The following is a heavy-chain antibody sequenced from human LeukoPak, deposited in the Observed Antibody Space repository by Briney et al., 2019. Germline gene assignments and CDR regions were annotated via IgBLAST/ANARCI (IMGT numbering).Heavy chain of an antibody. Sequence: QPGGSLRLSCAASGFTFSSYGMHWVRQAPGKGLEWVAVIWYDGSNKYYADSVKGRFTISRDNSKNTLYLQMNSLRAEDTAVYYCARDLSDFWSGYSHNYYYYYGMDVWGQGTTVTVSS. CDR2: IWYDGSNK. D-gene: IGHD3-3*01. CDR3: ARDLSDFWSGYSHNYYYYYGMDV. J-gene: IGHJ6*02. V-gene: IGHV3-33*01. CDR1: GFTFSSYG.